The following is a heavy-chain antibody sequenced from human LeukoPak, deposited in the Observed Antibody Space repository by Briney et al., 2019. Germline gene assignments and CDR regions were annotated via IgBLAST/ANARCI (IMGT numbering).Heavy chain of an antibody. V-gene: IGHV3-30*18. CDR2: ISYDLSNK. J-gene: IGHJ4*02. CDR1: GLTFSSYG. CDR3: AKAGVDTAMALDY. D-gene: IGHD5-18*01. Sequence: GGSLRLSCGASGLTFSSYGMHWVRQAPGKGLEWVAVISYDLSNKYYADSVKGRFTISRDNSKNTLYLQMNSLRAEDTAVYYCAKAGVDTAMALDYWGQGTLVTVSS.